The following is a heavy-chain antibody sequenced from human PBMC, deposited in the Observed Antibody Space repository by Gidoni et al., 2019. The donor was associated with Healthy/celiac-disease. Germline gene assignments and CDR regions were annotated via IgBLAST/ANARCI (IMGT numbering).Heavy chain of an antibody. CDR2: IRGSGGST. D-gene: IGHD3-3*01. CDR1: GLPFSSYA. V-gene: IGHV3-23*01. J-gene: IGHJ4*02. Sequence: EVQLLESGGGLVQPGGSLRISCAASGLPFSSYAMSWVRQAPGKGLEWVSAIRGSGGSTYYADSVKGRFTISRDNSKNTLYLQMNSLRAEDTAVYYCAIPPEDFWSGYYSDWGQGTLVTVSS. CDR3: AIPPEDFWSGYYSD.